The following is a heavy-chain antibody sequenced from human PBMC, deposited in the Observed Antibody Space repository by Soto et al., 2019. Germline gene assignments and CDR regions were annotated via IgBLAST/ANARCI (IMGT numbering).Heavy chain of an antibody. CDR2: ISTSGDST. D-gene: IGHD3-3*02. CDR3: AKPLATDFDY. CDR1: GFTFSSHA. Sequence: EVQLFESGGGLAQPGGSLRLSCAASGFTFSSHAMSWVRQAPGKGLEWVSGISTSGDSTYYADSVKGRFTISRDKSKNTLYLQMNSLRAEDTAVYYCAKPLATDFDYWGQGTLVTVSS. J-gene: IGHJ4*02. V-gene: IGHV3-23*01.